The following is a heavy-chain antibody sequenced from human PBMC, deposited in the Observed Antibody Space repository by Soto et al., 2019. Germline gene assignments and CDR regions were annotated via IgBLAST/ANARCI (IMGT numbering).Heavy chain of an antibody. CDR1: GFTFSSYW. D-gene: IGHD2-2*01. Sequence: GGSLRLSCAASGFTFSSYWMHWVRQAPGKGLVWVSRINSDGSSTTYADSVKGRFTISRDNAKNTLYLQMNSLRAEDTAVYYCARDRTAASADYWGQGALVTISS. J-gene: IGHJ4*02. CDR3: ARDRTAASADY. CDR2: INSDGSST. V-gene: IGHV3-74*01.